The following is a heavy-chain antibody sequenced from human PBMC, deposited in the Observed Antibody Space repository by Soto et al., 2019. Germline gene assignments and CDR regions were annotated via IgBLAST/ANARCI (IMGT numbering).Heavy chain of an antibody. Sequence: SETLSLTCTVSGGSISSYNWSWLRQPPGKGLEWIGYIYYSGSTNYNPSLKSRVTISVDTSKNQFSLKLSSVSAADTAMYYCARVQAGTIDYWGQGALVTVS. V-gene: IGHV4-59*01. CDR1: GGSISSYN. CDR3: ARVQAGTIDY. CDR2: IYYSGST. J-gene: IGHJ4*02. D-gene: IGHD1-1*01.